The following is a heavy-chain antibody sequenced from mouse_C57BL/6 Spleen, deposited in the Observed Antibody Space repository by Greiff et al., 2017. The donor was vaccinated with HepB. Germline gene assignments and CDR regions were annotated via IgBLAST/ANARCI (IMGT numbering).Heavy chain of an antibody. CDR2: ILPGSGST. CDR1: GYTFTGYW. J-gene: IGHJ4*01. CDR3: ARGNELGRRSYAMDY. Sequence: VQVVESGAELMKPGASVKLSCKATGYTFTGYWIEWVKQRPGHGLEWIGEILPGSGSTNYNEKFKGKATFTADTSSNTAYMQLSSPTTEDSAIYYCARGNELGRRSYAMDYWGQGTSVTVSS. D-gene: IGHD4-1*01. V-gene: IGHV1-9*01.